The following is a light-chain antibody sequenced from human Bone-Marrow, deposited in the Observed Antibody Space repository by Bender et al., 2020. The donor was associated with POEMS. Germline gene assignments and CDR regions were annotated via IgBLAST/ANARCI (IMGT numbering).Light chain of an antibody. Sequence: QSVVTQPPSLSEAPRQRVTISCSGSSSNIGIHGVNCYRQLPGEAPKPLIYYGDLLTPRVSDRFSASKSGTSGSLGMSELQSEEEALYYCSAWDDSLRGWVFGGATKLTVL. CDR1: SSNIGIHG. J-gene: IGLJ3*02. CDR2: YGD. V-gene: IGLV1-36*01. CDR3: SAWDDSLRGWV.